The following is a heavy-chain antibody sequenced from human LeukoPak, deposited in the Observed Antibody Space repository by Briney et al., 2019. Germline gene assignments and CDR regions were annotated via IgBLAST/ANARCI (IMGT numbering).Heavy chain of an antibody. Sequence: GGSLRLSCAASGFTFISYAMSWVRQAPGKGLEWVSAISGSGGSTYYADSVKGRFTISIDNAKNSLYLQMNSLRAEDTAVYYCARMMVRGVIGQYYYFYMDVWGKRTTVTVSS. CDR3: ARMMVRGVIGQYYYFYMDV. D-gene: IGHD3-10*01. J-gene: IGHJ6*03. CDR2: ISGSGGST. CDR1: GFTFISYA. V-gene: IGHV3-23*01.